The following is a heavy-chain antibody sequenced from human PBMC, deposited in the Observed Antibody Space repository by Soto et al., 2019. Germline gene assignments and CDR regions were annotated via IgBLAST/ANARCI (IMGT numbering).Heavy chain of an antibody. Sequence: LKISCKGSGYSFTSYWINWVRQMPGKGLEWMGIIYPGDSDTRYSPSFQGQVTISADKSIDTAYLQWRSLKASDTAVYYCARHHGSPGSYFGLDVWGQGTTVTVAS. D-gene: IGHD6-13*01. J-gene: IGHJ6*02. CDR2: IYPGDSDT. V-gene: IGHV5-51*01. CDR1: GYSFTSYW. CDR3: ARHHGSPGSYFGLDV.